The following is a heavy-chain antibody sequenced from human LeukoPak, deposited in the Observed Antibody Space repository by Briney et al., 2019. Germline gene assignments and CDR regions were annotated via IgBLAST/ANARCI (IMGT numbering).Heavy chain of an antibody. D-gene: IGHD3-3*01. CDR1: GGSISSSSYY. V-gene: IGHV4-39*07. Sequence: SETLSLTCTVSGGSISSSSYYWGWIRQPPGKGLEWIGSIYYSGSTYYNPSLKSRVTISVDTSKNQFSLQLNSVTPEGTAVYYCARGRVFGVVTRYYFDYWGQGTLVTVSS. CDR2: IYYSGST. J-gene: IGHJ4*02. CDR3: ARGRVFGVVTRYYFDY.